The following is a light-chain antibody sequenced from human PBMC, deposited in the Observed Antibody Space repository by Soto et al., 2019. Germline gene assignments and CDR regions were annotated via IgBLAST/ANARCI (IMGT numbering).Light chain of an antibody. V-gene: IGKV3-20*01. CDR2: DAS. CDR1: QRVSSNY. J-gene: IGKJ1*01. CDR3: QHYGRSPPSWT. Sequence: EIVLTQSPGTLSLSPGERATLACRASQRVSSNYLAWYQQKPGQPPRLLISDASSRATGIPDRFSGSGSGTAFTLTITILEPEDFALYYCQHYGRSPPSWTFGPGTKVEIK.